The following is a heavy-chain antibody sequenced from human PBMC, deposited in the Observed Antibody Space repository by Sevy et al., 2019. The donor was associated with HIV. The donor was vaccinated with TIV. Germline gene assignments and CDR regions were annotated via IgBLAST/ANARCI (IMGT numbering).Heavy chain of an antibody. V-gene: IGHV1-2*02. CDR1: GYTFIDYY. D-gene: IGHD3-22*01. Sequence: ASVKVSCKASGYTFIDYYMHWVRQAPEQGLEWMGWMNPKSGDTYHAQKFQGRVSMTRDTSISTAYMELSRLRSDDTAVYYCARSGRYYYDTGAYYPHYYGMDVWGQGTTVTVSS. J-gene: IGHJ6*02. CDR2: MNPKSGDT. CDR3: ARSGRYYYDTGAYYPHYYGMDV.